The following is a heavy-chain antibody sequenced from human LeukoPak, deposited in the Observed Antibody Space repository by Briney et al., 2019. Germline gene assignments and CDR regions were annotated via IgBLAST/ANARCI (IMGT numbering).Heavy chain of an antibody. V-gene: IGHV1-2*02. CDR3: ARDCPGGTNGVCFPFDY. CDR2: INPNSGGT. D-gene: IGHD2-8*01. CDR1: GYTFTGYY. J-gene: IGHJ4*02. Sequence: ASVKVSCKASGYTFTGYYMHWVRQAPGQGLEWMGWINPNSGGTNYAQKFQGRVTMTRDTSISTAYMELSRLRSDDTAVYYCARDCPGGTNGVCFPFDYWGQGTLVTVSS.